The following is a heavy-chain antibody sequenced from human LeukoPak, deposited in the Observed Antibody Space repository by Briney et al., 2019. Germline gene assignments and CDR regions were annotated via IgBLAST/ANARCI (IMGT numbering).Heavy chain of an antibody. Sequence: SVKVSCKASGGTFSSYAISWVRQAPGQGLEWMGGIIPIFGTANYAQKFQGRVTITADESTSTAYMELSSLRSEDTAVYYCALLDYDILILGYWGQGTLVTVSS. J-gene: IGHJ4*02. CDR1: GGTFSSYA. D-gene: IGHD3-9*01. CDR2: IIPIFGTA. CDR3: ALLDYDILILGY. V-gene: IGHV1-69*13.